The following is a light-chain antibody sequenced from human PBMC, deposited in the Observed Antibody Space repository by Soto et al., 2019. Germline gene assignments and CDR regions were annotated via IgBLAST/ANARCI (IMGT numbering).Light chain of an antibody. V-gene: IGLV3-1*01. CDR3: QAWDSSTDYV. J-gene: IGLJ1*01. CDR1: KLGNKY. Sequence: SYELTQPPSVSVSPGQTASITCSGDKLGNKYACWYQQKPGQSPVLVIYQDTKRPSGIPERFSGSNSGNTATLTISGTQAMDEADYYCQAWDSSTDYVFGTGTNLTVL. CDR2: QDT.